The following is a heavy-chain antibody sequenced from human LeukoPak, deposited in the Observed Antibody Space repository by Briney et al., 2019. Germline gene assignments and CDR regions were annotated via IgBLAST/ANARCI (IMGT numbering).Heavy chain of an antibody. CDR3: AKTYFNSGDIVVVPAAIHYFDY. V-gene: IGHV3-23*01. J-gene: IGHJ4*02. Sequence: GGSLRLSCAASGFTFDDYAMHWVRQAPGKGLEWVSLISGSGGSTYYADSVKGRFTISRDNSKNTLYLQMNSLRAEDTAVYYCAKTYFNSGDIVVVPAAIHYFDYWGQGTLVTVSS. CDR1: GFTFDDYA. CDR2: ISGSGGST. D-gene: IGHD2-2*02.